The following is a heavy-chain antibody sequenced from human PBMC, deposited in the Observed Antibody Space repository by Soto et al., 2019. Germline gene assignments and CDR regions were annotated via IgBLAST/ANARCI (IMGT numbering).Heavy chain of an antibody. D-gene: IGHD6-19*01. Sequence: QVQLVQSGAEVKKPGASVKVSCKASGYTFTSYGISWVRQAPGQGLEWMGWISAYNGNTNYAQKLQCRVTMTTDTSTSTAYMELRGRRSDAAAVYYCASDGHGGGWHYGVDYCYGTDVCGQGTTVTVSS. CDR3: ASDGHGGGWHYGVDYCYGTDV. J-gene: IGHJ6*02. CDR2: ISAYNGNT. V-gene: IGHV1-18*01. CDR1: GYTFTSYG.